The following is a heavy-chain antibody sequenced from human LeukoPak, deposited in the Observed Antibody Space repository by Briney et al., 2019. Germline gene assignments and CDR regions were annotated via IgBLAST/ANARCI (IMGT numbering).Heavy chain of an antibody. CDR3: ARESSGIAATDKIDY. V-gene: IGHV3-23*01. J-gene: IGHJ4*02. Sequence: GGSLRLSCAASGFTFSSYAMSWVRQAPGKGLEWVSALSGSGGSTYYADSVKGRFTISRDNSKNTLYLQMNSLRADDTAIYYCARESSGIAATDKIDYWGQGGLVTVPS. D-gene: IGHD6-13*01. CDR1: GFTFSSYA. CDR2: LSGSGGST.